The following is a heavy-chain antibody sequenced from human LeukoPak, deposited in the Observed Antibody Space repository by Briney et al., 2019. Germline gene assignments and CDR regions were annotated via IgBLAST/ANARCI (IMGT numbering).Heavy chain of an antibody. J-gene: IGHJ4*02. V-gene: IGHV3-23*01. D-gene: IGHD1-1*01. CDR1: GFTFSSYA. CDR3: AKGVRHLDY. Sequence: GGSLRLSCAASGFTFSSYAMSWVRQAPGKGLEWVSAISGSGDSTYYADSVKGRFTISRDNSKNTLSLQMNSLSAEDTAVYYCAKGVRHLDYWGQGTLVTVSS. CDR2: ISGSGDST.